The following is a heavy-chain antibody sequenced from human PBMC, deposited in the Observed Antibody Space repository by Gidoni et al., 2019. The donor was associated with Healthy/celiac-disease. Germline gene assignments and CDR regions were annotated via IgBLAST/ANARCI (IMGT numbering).Heavy chain of an antibody. CDR3: AKRGQYYYYMDV. Sequence: EVQLLESGGGLVQHGGSLRLSCAASGFTFSSYAMSWVRQAPGKGLEWVSAISGSGGSTYYADSVKGRFTISRDNSKNTLYLQMNSLRAEDTAVYYCAKRGQYYYYMDVWGKGTTVTVSS. V-gene: IGHV3-23*01. CDR2: ISGSGGST. D-gene: IGHD3-16*01. CDR1: GFTFSSYA. J-gene: IGHJ6*03.